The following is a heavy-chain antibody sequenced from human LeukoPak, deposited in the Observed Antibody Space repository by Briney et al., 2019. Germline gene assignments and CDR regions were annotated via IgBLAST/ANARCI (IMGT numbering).Heavy chain of an antibody. CDR2: ISRSGGST. Sequence: GGSLRLSCAASGFTFSNYAMTWVRQASRKGLEWVSAISRSGGSTYYAGSVKGRFTISKDNSKTTVYLQMNSLRAEDTAVYYCAELGITMIGGVWGKGTTVTISS. CDR1: GFTFSNYA. D-gene: IGHD3-10*02. J-gene: IGHJ6*04. V-gene: IGHV3-23*01. CDR3: AELGITMIGGV.